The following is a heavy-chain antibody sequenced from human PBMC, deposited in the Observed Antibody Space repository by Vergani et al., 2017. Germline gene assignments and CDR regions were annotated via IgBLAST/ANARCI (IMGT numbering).Heavy chain of an antibody. CDR3: ARELYYYDSSGSIKNYYYGMDV. CDR1: GGTFSSYA. Sequence: QVQLVQSGAEVKKPGSSVKVSCKASGGTFSSYAISWVRQAPGQGLEWMGRIIPIFGTANYAQKFQGRVTITADESTSTAYMELSSLRSEDTAVSYCARELYYYDSSGSIKNYYYGMDVWGQGTTVTVSS. V-gene: IGHV1-69*18. J-gene: IGHJ6*02. CDR2: IIPIFGTA. D-gene: IGHD3-22*01.